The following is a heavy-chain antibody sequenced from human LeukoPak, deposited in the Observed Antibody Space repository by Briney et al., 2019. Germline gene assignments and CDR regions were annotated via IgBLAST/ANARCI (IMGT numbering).Heavy chain of an antibody. J-gene: IGHJ4*02. D-gene: IGHD4-23*01. CDR1: GLTFSSYG. CDR2: ISYDGSNK. Sequence: GGSLRLSCAASGLTFSSYGMHWVRQAPGKGLEWVAVISYDGSNKYYADSVKGRFTTSRDNSKNTLYLQMNSLRAEDTAVYYCAKDSDYGGNSALLGYWGQGTLVTVSS. V-gene: IGHV3-30*18. CDR3: AKDSDYGGNSALLGY.